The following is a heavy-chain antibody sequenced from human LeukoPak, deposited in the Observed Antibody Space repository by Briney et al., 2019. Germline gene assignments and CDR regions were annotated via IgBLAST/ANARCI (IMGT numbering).Heavy chain of an antibody. CDR2: VRGGRDNT. CDR3: AKMSSVNMRAFDV. J-gene: IGHJ3*01. Sequence: GGSLRLSCAASGFTFSIYAMNWVRQAPGKGLEWVSAVRGGRDNTYYAGSVKGRFTISRDNSKNTLYLQMNNLRAEDTAVYFCAKMSSVNMRAFDVWGQGTLVTVSS. D-gene: IGHD2/OR15-2a*01. CDR1: GFTFSIYA. V-gene: IGHV3-23*01.